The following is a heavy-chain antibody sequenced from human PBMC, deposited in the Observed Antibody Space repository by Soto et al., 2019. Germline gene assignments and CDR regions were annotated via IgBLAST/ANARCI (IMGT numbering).Heavy chain of an antibody. J-gene: IGHJ5*02. D-gene: IGHD3-10*01. V-gene: IGHV3-9*01. CDR3: AKDPQFGEITWVWLDP. CDR2: ISWNSGSI. Sequence: GGSLRLSCAASGFTFDDYAMHWVRQAPGKGLEWVSGISWNSGSIGYADSVKGRFTISRDNAKNSLYLQMNSLRAEDTALYYCAKDPQFGEITWVWLDPWGQGTLVTVSS. CDR1: GFTFDDYA.